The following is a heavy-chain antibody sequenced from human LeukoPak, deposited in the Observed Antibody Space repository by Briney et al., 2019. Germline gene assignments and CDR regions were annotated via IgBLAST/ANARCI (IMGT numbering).Heavy chain of an antibody. D-gene: IGHD5-24*01. CDR2: IYYSGST. CDR3: AREEDGLGAFDI. CDR1: GGSFSGYY. Sequence: PSETLSLTCAVYGGSFSGYYWSWIRQPPGKGLEWIGYIYYSGSTNYNPSLKSRVTISVDTSKNQFSLKLSSVTAADTAVYYCAREEDGLGAFDIWGQGTMVTVSS. V-gene: IGHV4-59*01. J-gene: IGHJ3*02.